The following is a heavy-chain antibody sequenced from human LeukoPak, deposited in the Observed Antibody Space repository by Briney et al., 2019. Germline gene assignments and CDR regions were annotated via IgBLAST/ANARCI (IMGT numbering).Heavy chain of an antibody. J-gene: IGHJ1*01. CDR1: GDSISSSSYY. CDR2: INHSGNT. V-gene: IGHV4-39*07. Sequence: SETLSLTCTVSGDSISSSSYYWGWIRQPPGKGLEWIGEINHSGNTYYSPSLKSRVTISVDTSDNQFSLTLTSVTAADTAVYYCALGFHDVWELWGQGTLVTVSS. CDR3: ALGFHDVWEL. D-gene: IGHD1-26*01.